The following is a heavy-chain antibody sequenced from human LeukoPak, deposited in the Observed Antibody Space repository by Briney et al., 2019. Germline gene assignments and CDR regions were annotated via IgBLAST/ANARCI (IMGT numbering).Heavy chain of an antibody. CDR1: GFTFNKYW. D-gene: IGHD3-22*01. Sequence: GGSLRLSCAASGFTFNKYWMHRVRQVPGKGLVWLPRINGDGTTTSYADSVKGGFTMSRDNAKNTLYLQMSGLRVEDTAVYYCATGNYYDSRGYYTFGHWGQGTLVTVSS. CDR3: ATGNYYDSRGYYTFGH. J-gene: IGHJ4*02. CDR2: INGDGTTT. V-gene: IGHV3-74*01.